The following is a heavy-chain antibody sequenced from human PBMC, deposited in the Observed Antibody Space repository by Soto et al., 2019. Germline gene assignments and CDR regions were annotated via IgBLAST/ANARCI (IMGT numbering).Heavy chain of an antibody. CDR3: ARSYYGSGSYWFYGMDV. Sequence: QVQLVQSGAEVKKPGSSVKVSCKASGGTFGNSAIRWVRQVPGQGLAWMGGIIPSFATGNSAPEFQGRLTITADKSTPPAYMELSSLRSEDTAVYYCARSYYGSGSYWFYGMDVWGQGTTVTVSS. CDR2: IIPSFATG. V-gene: IGHV1-69*06. J-gene: IGHJ6*02. CDR1: GGTFGNSA. D-gene: IGHD3-10*01.